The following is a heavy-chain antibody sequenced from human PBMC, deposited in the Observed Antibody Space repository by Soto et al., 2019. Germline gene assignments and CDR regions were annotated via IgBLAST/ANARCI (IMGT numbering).Heavy chain of an antibody. CDR1: GLTVSGKKY. Sequence: DVQLVESGGGLIQPGESLRLSCAAFGLTVSGKKYVAWVRQAPGKGLEWVSALYDVDGTYYADSVKGRFTTSRDSSKTTVYLQMNGLRPDDTAGYYCASWHEREHAYDVWGQGTTVTVSS. CDR3: ASWHEREHAYDV. CDR2: LYDVDGT. J-gene: IGHJ3*01. D-gene: IGHD1-1*01. V-gene: IGHV3-53*01.